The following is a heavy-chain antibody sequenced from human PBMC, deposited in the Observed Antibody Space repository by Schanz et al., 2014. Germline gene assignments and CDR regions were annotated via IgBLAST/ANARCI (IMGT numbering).Heavy chain of an antibody. CDR2: LTGSGTTT. Sequence: EVQLVESGGGLVKPGGSLRLSCTAYRIIFGTYSMNWIRQTPKGLEWVSALTGSGTTTYYADSVKGRFTISRDNSKNTLFLQMSSLRAEDTAVYYCARDGDFDYWGQGTLVTVSS. CDR3: ARDGDFDY. V-gene: IGHV3-23*04. CDR1: RIIFGTYS. J-gene: IGHJ4*02.